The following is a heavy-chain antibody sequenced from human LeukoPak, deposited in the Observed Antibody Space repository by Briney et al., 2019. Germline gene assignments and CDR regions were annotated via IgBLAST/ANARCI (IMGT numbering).Heavy chain of an antibody. J-gene: IGHJ2*01. D-gene: IGHD5-18*01. CDR3: ARGPPRGYSYGQNWYFDL. Sequence: SETLSLTCTVSGGSISSYYWSWIRQPPGRGLEWIGYIYYSGSTNYNPSLKSRVTISVDTSKNQFSLKLSSVTAADTAVYYCARGPPRGYSYGQNWYFDLWGRGTLVTVSS. CDR2: IYYSGST. V-gene: IGHV4-59*01. CDR1: GGSISSYY.